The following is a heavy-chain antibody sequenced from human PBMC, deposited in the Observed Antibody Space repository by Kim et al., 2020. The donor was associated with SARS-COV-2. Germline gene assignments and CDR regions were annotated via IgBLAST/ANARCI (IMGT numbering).Heavy chain of an antibody. J-gene: IGHJ4*02. CDR2: FHYSGST. V-gene: IGHV4-30-4*01. Sequence: SETLSLTCTVSGGSISSGNYYWNWIRQPPGKGLEWIGYFHYSGSTYYNPSLKSRVTISVDTSKNQFSLKLSSVTAADTAVYYCARDRRGYPFDDWGQGTL. CDR3: ARDRRGYPFDD. D-gene: IGHD5-12*01. CDR1: GGSISSGNYY.